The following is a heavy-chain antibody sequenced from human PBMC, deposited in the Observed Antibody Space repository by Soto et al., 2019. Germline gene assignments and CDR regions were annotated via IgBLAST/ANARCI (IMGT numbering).Heavy chain of an antibody. CDR1: GYSFTSYW. J-gene: IGHJ6*02. V-gene: IGHV5-51*01. CDR3: ARPGSMVRGVHQSPEFYYYYGMDV. Sequence: PGESLKISCKGSGYSFTSYWIGWVRQMPGKGLEWMGIIYPGDSDTRYSPSFQGQVTISADKSISTAYLQWSSLKASDTAMYYCARPGSMVRGVHQSPEFYYYYGMDVWGQGTTVTVSS. D-gene: IGHD3-10*01. CDR2: IYPGDSDT.